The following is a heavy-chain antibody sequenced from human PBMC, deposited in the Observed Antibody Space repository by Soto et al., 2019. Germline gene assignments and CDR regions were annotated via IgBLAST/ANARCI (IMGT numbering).Heavy chain of an antibody. D-gene: IGHD4-4*01. CDR2: IYPGGDSDT. V-gene: IGHV5-51*01. Sequence: PGESLKISCKTSGYVFTAYWIGGVRQMPGKGLEWMGIIYPGGDSDTRYSQSSQGQVTISADKSITTAYLQWNSLKASDTAMYYCATQKTTSQDAFDIWGQGTLVTVSS. CDR3: ATQKTTSQDAFDI. J-gene: IGHJ3*02. CDR1: GYVFTAYW.